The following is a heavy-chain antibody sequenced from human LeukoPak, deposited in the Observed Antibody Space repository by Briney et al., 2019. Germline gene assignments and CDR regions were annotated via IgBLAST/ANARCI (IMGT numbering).Heavy chain of an antibody. V-gene: IGHV5-10-1*01. D-gene: IGHD3-9*01. CDR1: GYPFTNYW. CDR3: ARHDMQTLDWLF. CDR2: IDASDSYT. J-gene: IGHJ4*02. Sequence: GESLQISCKGSGYPFTNYWVSWVRQTPEKGLEWMGRIDASDSYTHYSPSFQGHVTLSVDKSITTAYLQWSSLKASDTAMYYCARHDMQTLDWLFWGQGTLVSVSS.